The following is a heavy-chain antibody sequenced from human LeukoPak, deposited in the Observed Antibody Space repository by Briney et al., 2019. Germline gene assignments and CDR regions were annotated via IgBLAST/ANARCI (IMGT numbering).Heavy chain of an antibody. J-gene: IGHJ4*02. Sequence: GGSLRLSCAASGFTFSSYWMSWVRQAPGKGLEWVANIKQDGSEKYYVDSVKGRFTISRDNAKNTLYLQMNSLRAEDTAVYYCAKIPQVATYTVPNFDFWGQGTLVTVSS. CDR3: AKIPQVATYTVPNFDF. CDR1: GFTFSSYW. CDR2: IKQDGSEK. D-gene: IGHD3-16*01. V-gene: IGHV3-7*03.